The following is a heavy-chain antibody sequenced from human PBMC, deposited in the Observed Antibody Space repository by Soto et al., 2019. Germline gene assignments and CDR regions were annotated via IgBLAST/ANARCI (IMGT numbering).Heavy chain of an antibody. V-gene: IGHV1-3*01. J-gene: IGHJ4*02. CDR2: INAGNGNT. CDR3: ARDLGFGLSDY. Sequence: QVQLVQSGAEVKKPGASVKVSCKASGYTFTSYGMHWVRQAPGQRLEWMGWINAGNGNTKYSQKFQGRVTITRDTSASTAYMELSSLRSEDTAVYYCARDLGFGLSDYWGQGTLVTVSS. D-gene: IGHD3-10*01. CDR1: GYTFTSYG.